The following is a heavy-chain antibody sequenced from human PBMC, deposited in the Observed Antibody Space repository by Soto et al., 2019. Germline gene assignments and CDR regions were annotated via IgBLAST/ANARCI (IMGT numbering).Heavy chain of an antibody. CDR1: GFTFRTYW. CDR3: AKDAGSTMIVVVLAR. Sequence: DVQLVESGGGLVQPGGSLRLSCAASGFTFRTYWMHWVRQAPGKGLEWVSRINGDGSSISYADSVKGRFTISRDNAKDTLYLQMNSLRAEDTAVYYCAKDAGSTMIVVVLARWGQGTLVTVSS. CDR2: INGDGSSI. V-gene: IGHV3-74*01. D-gene: IGHD3-22*01. J-gene: IGHJ5*02.